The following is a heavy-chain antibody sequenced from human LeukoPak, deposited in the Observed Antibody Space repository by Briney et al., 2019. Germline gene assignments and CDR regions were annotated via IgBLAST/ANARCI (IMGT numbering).Heavy chain of an antibody. Sequence: SETLSLTCTVSGGSISSYYWSWIRQPPGKGLEWIGYIYYSGSTNYNPSLKSRVTISVDTSKNQFSLKLSSVTAADTAVYYCASSPTSYGSGSRDIWGQGTMVAVSS. CDR2: IYYSGST. CDR1: GGSISSYY. J-gene: IGHJ3*02. D-gene: IGHD3-10*01. V-gene: IGHV4-59*08. CDR3: ASSPTSYGSGSRDI.